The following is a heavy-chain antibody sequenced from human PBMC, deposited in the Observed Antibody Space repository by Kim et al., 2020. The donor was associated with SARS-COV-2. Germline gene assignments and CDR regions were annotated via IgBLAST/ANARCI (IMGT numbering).Heavy chain of an antibody. CDR3: ARDYYYGSGSPYYFDY. J-gene: IGHJ4*02. D-gene: IGHD3-10*01. Sequence: ASVKVSCKASGYTFTSYAMHWVRQAPGQRLEWMGWINAGNGNTKYSQKFQGRVTITRDTSASTAYMELSSLRSEDTAVYYCARDYYYGSGSPYYFDYWGQGTLVTVSS. V-gene: IGHV1-3*01. CDR2: INAGNGNT. CDR1: GYTFTSYA.